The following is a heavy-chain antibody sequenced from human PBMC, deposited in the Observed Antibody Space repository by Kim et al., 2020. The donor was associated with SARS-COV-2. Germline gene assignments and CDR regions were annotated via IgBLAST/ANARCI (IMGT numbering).Heavy chain of an antibody. D-gene: IGHD4-4*01. V-gene: IGHV3-23*01. Sequence: GGSLRLSCAASGFTFSSYAMSWVRQAPGKGLEWVSAISGSGGSTYYADSVKGRFTISRDNSKNTLYLQMNSLRAEDTAVYYCAKDPTVTRVKNWFDPWGQGTLVTVSS. CDR1: GFTFSSYA. CDR2: ISGSGGST. CDR3: AKDPTVTRVKNWFDP. J-gene: IGHJ5*02.